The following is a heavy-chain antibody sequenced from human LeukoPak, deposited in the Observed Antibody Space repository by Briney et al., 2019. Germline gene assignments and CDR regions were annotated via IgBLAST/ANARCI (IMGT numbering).Heavy chain of an antibody. CDR3: ARDQEGFDY. CDR1: GYTFTSNY. Sequence: GASVKVSCKASGYTFTSNYIHWVRQATGQGLEWMGMIYPRDGSTSYAQKFQGRVTVPSDTSTSTVHMELSGLRSEDTAVYYCARDQEGFDYWGQGTLVTVSS. J-gene: IGHJ4*02. CDR2: IYPRDGST. V-gene: IGHV1-46*01.